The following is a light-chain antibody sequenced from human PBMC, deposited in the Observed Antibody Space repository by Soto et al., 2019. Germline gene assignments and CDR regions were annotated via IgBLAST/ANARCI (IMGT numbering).Light chain of an antibody. CDR1: SSDVWSYNL. J-gene: IGLJ1*01. V-gene: IGLV2-23*01. CDR2: EGS. CDR3: CSYAGSSTSV. Sequence: QSVLTQPASVSGSPGQSITISCTGTSSDVWSYNLVSWYQQHPGKAPKVMIYEGSKRPSGVSNRFSGSKSGNTASLTISGLQAEDEADYYCCSYAGSSTSVFGTGTKVTVL.